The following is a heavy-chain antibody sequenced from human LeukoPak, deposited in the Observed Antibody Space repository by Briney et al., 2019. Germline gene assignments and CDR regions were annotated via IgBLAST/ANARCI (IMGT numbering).Heavy chain of an antibody. CDR2: IYYSGII. Sequence: SETLSLTCTVYADSISSYCWSWVRQPPGKGLEWIVYIYYSGIINNNPSLRSRVTISVDTSKNPFSLRLTSVTAADTAVYYCARNGGVRGYRDGPALDYWGRGTLVTVSS. CDR1: ADSISSYC. D-gene: IGHD5-18*01. CDR3: ARNGGVRGYRDGPALDY. J-gene: IGHJ4*02. V-gene: IGHV4-59*08.